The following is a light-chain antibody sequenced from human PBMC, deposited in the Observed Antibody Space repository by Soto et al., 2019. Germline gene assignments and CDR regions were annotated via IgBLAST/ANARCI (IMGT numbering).Light chain of an antibody. J-gene: IGKJ4*01. V-gene: IGKV1-17*02. CDR2: ATS. CDR3: LQHDFYPRT. Sequence: DIQMTQSPSSLSASVGDRVTITCRASQAIRYSLGWYQQKPGKAPKRLIYATSSLEGGVPPRFSGSGSATEFTLTINNLQPEDFATYYCLQHDFYPRTFGGGTKVEI. CDR1: QAIRYS.